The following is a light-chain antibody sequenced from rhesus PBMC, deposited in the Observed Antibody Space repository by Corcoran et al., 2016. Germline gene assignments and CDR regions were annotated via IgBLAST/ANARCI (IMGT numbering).Light chain of an antibody. CDR2: KAS. CDR1: QGISSW. V-gene: IGKV1-19*01. Sequence: DIQMTQSPSSLSAPVGDTVTITCRASQGISSWLAWYPQQPGKAPKLLIYKASSLQTGVPSRFSGSGSGADCMLTISSLQSEDFATYYCQQYDDLPRTFGQGTKVEIK. J-gene: IGKJ1*01. CDR3: QQYDDLPRT.